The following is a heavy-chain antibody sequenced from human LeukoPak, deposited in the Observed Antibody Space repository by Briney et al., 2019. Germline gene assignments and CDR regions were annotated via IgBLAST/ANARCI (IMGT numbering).Heavy chain of an antibody. CDR3: ATMGLTGAIPYFDY. J-gene: IGHJ4*02. CDR2: IYYSGST. D-gene: IGHD1-26*01. V-gene: IGHV4-39*01. CDR1: GGSISSSNYY. Sequence: SETLSLTCTVSGGSISSSNYYWDWIRQPPGKGLEWIGSIYYSGSTYYNPSLKSRVTISVDTSKNQFSLKLSSVTAADTAVYYCATMGLTGAIPYFDYWGQGTLVTVSS.